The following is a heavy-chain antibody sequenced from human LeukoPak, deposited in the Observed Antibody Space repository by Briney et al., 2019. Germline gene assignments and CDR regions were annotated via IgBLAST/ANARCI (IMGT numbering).Heavy chain of an antibody. CDR3: ARDVVFWSGYPKTFNWFDP. J-gene: IGHJ5*02. V-gene: IGHV4-4*02. CDR1: GGSISSSNW. D-gene: IGHD3-3*01. Sequence: SETLSLTCAVSGGSISSSNWWSWVRQPPGKGLEWIGGIYHSGSTNYNPSLKSRVTISVDTSKNQFSLKLSSVTAADTAVYYCARDVVFWSGYPKTFNWFDPWGQGTLVTVSS. CDR2: IYHSGST.